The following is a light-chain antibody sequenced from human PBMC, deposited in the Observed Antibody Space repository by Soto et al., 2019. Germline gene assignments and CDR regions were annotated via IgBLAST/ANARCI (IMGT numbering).Light chain of an antibody. CDR2: AAS. CDR1: ESISRH. J-gene: IGKJ5*01. Sequence: DIQMTQSPSSLSASVGDRVTITCRASESISRHLNWYQQKPGKAPNLLIYAASTLHNGVPSRFSGSGSGTAFTLTIISLQPEDFATYYCQQSYSTLSISFGQGTRLEIK. V-gene: IGKV1-39*01. CDR3: QQSYSTLSIS.